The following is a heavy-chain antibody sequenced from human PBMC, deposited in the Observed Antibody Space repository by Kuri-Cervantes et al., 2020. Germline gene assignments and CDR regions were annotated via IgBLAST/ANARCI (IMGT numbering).Heavy chain of an antibody. D-gene: IGHD5/OR15-5a*01. CDR2: INPNSGGT. CDR3: ARDRDMDCRDISCYSVPYGMDV. J-gene: IGHJ6*02. CDR1: GGTFSSYT. V-gene: IGHV1-2*02. Sequence: ASVKVSCKASGGTFSSYTISWVRQAPGQGLEWIGWINPNSGGTNYAQKFQGRVTMTRDTSISTAYMELSRLRSDDTAVYYCARDRDMDCRDISCYSVPYGMDVWGQGTTVTVSS.